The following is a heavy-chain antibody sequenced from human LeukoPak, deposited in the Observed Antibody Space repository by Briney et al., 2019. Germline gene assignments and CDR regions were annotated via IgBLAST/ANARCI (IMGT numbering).Heavy chain of an antibody. J-gene: IGHJ2*01. CDR3: ARASNYDTSGYYFYWYFDL. CDR2: VYYSGST. CDR1: GALGCSISSYY. V-gene: IGHV4-59*01. D-gene: IGHD3-22*01. Sequence: PSETLSLTCTISGALGCSISSYYWGWIRQPPGKGLEWIGYVYYSGSTNYNPSLKSRVTISIDTSKTQFSLKLNSVTAADTAVYYCARASNYDTSGYYFYWYFDLWGRGTLVTVSS.